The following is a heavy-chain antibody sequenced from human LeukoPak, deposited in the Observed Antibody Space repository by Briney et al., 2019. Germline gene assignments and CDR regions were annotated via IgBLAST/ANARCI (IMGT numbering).Heavy chain of an antibody. V-gene: IGHV3-23*01. J-gene: IGHJ5*02. CDR1: GFTVSSIH. CDR3: AKTLGYSGYFSP. Sequence: GGSLRLSCAASGFTVSSIHMVWVRQAPGKGLEWVSAISGGGVNTYYADSVKGRFTISRDNSKNMLYLQMNSLRAEDTAVYYCAKTLGYSGYFSPWGQGTLVTVSS. D-gene: IGHD3-22*01. CDR2: ISGGGVNT.